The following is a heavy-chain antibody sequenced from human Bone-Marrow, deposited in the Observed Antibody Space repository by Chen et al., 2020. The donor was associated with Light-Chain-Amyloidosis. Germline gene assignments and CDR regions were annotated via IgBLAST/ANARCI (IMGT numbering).Heavy chain of an antibody. CDR2: IYPDDSDA. J-gene: IGHJ4*02. CDR3: ARRRDGYNFDY. Sequence: EVQLEQSGPEVKKPGASLKISCKGSGYTFPNYWIGWVRQMPGKGLEWMGVIYPDDSDARYSPSFEGQVTSSADKSITTAYLQWRSLKASDTAMYYCARRRDGYNFDYWGQGTLVTVSS. D-gene: IGHD5-12*01. CDR1: GYTFPNYW. V-gene: IGHV5-51*01.